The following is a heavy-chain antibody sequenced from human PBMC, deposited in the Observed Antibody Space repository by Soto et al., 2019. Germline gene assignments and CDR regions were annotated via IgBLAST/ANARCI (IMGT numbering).Heavy chain of an antibody. V-gene: IGHV4-39*01. J-gene: IGHJ4*02. CDR1: GGSINSRSYY. D-gene: IGHD2-21*02. CDR3: ARQRTSVVTQAYFDD. CDR2: IYYSGST. Sequence: SETLSLTCTVSGGSINSRSYYWGWIRQSPGKGLEWIGSIYYSGSTYYNPSLKSRVAMSVDTSKNQFSLKLRSVSAADTAVYCCARQRTSVVTQAYFDDWGQGSLVPVSS.